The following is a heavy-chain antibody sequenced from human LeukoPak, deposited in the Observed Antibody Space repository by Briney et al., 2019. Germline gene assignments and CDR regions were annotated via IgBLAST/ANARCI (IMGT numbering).Heavy chain of an antibody. CDR2: IRYDGSNK. J-gene: IGHJ4*02. V-gene: IGHV3-30*02. Sequence: GGSLRLSCAASGFTFSSYGMHRVRQAPGKGLEWVAFIRYDGSNKYYADSVKGRFTISRDNSKNTLYLQMNSLRAEDTAVYYCAKARTIFGVVNWAKIVDYWGQGTLVTVSS. D-gene: IGHD3-3*01. CDR3: AKARTIFGVVNWAKIVDY. CDR1: GFTFSSYG.